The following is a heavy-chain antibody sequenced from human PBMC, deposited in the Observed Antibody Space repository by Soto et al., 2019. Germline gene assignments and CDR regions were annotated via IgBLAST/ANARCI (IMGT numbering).Heavy chain of an antibody. CDR3: ARGLGDSSSSYFDY. V-gene: IGHV4-34*01. D-gene: IGHD6-6*01. CDR1: GLSFSGYY. Sequence: XETLSLTCAVYGLSFSGYYWSWIRQPPGKGLEWIGEINHSGSTNYNPSLKSRVTISVDTSKNQFSLKLSSVTAADTAVYYCARGLGDSSSSYFDYWGQGTLVTVSS. CDR2: INHSGST. J-gene: IGHJ4*02.